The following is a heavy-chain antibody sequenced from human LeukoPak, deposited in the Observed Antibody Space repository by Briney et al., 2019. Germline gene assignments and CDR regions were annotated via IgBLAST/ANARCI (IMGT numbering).Heavy chain of an antibody. Sequence: PGGSLRLSCAASGFTFSSYGMHWVRQAPGKGLEWVAVISYDGSNKYYADSVKGRFTISRDNSKNTLYLQMNSLRAEDTAVYYCAKDLFSWTFHRSGHYLELDDGGQGTRVTVFS. J-gene: IGHJ4*02. D-gene: IGHD3-10*01. CDR2: ISYDGSNK. CDR3: AKDLFSWTFHRSGHYLELDD. CDR1: GFTFSSYG. V-gene: IGHV3-30*18.